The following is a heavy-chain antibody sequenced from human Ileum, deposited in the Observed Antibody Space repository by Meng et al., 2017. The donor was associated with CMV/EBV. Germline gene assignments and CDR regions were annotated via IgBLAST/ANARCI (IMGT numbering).Heavy chain of an antibody. D-gene: IGHD1-26*01. J-gene: IGHJ4*02. CDR2: INPNSGGT. CDR1: GYTFTDYY. CDR3: ARDHEGFYSGSPKG. Sequence: KASGYTFTDYYIHWVRQDPGQGLEWMGRINPNSGGTSYAQKFQGRVTMTRDTSISTAYMELSRLRSDDTAVFYCARDHEGFYSGSPKGWGQGTLVTVSS. V-gene: IGHV1-2*06.